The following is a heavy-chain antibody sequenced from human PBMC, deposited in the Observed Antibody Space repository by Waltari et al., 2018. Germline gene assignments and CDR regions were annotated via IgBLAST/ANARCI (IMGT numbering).Heavy chain of an antibody. V-gene: IGHV3-30*01. CDR3: ARGTGGAFDI. CDR1: GFTFSSYA. D-gene: IGHD1-26*01. CDR2: ISYEGSNK. J-gene: IGHJ3*02. Sequence: QVQLVESGGGVVQPGRSLRLSCAASGFTFSSYAMHWVRQAPGKGVGWVAVISYEGSNKYYADYVKGRFTISRDNSKNTLYLQMNSLRAEDTAVYYCARGTGGAFDIWGQGTMVTVSS.